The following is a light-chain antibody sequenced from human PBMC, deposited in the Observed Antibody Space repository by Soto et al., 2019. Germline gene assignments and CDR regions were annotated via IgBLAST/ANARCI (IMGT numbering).Light chain of an antibody. CDR3: QQYNNWPPVT. V-gene: IGKV3-15*01. CDR1: QSVSSN. CDR2: GAS. Sequence: EIVMTQSPATLSVSQGERATLSCRASQSVSSNLAWYQQQPGQAPRLLIYGASTRATGIPARFSGSGSGTEFTLTISSLQSEDFAVYYCQQYNNWPPVTFGPGTKVDI. J-gene: IGKJ3*01.